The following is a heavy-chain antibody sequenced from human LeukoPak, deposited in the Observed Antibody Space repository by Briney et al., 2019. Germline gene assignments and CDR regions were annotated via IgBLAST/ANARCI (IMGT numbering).Heavy chain of an antibody. V-gene: IGHV3-23*01. J-gene: IGHJ5*02. CDR3: AKTLYSSSSRWFDP. Sequence: PGGSLRLSCAASGFTFSSYAMSWVRQAPGKGLEWVSAIGGSGGSTYYADSVKGRFTISRDNSKNTLYLQMNSLRAEDTAVYYCAKTLYSSSSRWFDPWGQGTLVTVSS. CDR1: GFTFSSYA. D-gene: IGHD6-6*01. CDR2: IGGSGGST.